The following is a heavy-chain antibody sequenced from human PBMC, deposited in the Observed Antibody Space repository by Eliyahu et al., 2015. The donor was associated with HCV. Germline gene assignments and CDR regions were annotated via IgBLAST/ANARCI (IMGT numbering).Heavy chain of an antibody. CDR3: ARLGYYDSSGYYYALH. D-gene: IGHD3-22*01. CDR1: GYSFTSYW. V-gene: IGHV5-10-1*03. J-gene: IGHJ4*02. Sequence: EVQLVQSGAEVKKPGESLRISCKGSGYSFTSYWISWVRQMPGKGLEWMGRIDPSDSYTNYSPSFQGHVTISADKSISTAYLQWSSLKASDTAMYYCARLGYYDSSGYYYALHWGQGTLVTVSS. CDR2: IDPSDSYT.